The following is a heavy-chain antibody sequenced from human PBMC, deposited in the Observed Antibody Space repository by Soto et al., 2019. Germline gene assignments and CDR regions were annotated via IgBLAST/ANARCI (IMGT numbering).Heavy chain of an antibody. Sequence: WGSPRLGCAASVFTFKGSAMHWVRKDSGKGLEWVGRIRSKANSYATAYAASVKGRFTISRDDSKNTAYLQMNSLKTEDTVVYYCTRLYDFWSGYLGYYGMDVWGQGTTVTVPS. CDR1: VFTFKGSA. CDR2: IRSKANSYAT. V-gene: IGHV3-73*01. D-gene: IGHD3-3*01. CDR3: TRLYDFWSGYLGYYGMDV. J-gene: IGHJ6*02.